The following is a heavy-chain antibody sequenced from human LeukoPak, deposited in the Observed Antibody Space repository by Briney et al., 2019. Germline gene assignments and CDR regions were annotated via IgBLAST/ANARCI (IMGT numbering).Heavy chain of an antibody. V-gene: IGHV4-59*11. Sequence: SETLSLTSTVSGGSINGHYWTWIRQPPGKGLEWIGQIHYSGRADYNPSLKRRVTISVDTSKNQISLNLNSLTAADTAVYYCARFGVDYDMDVWGQGTTVAVSS. CDR3: ARFGVDYDMDV. CDR1: GGSINGHY. J-gene: IGHJ6*02. D-gene: IGHD3-16*01. CDR2: IHYSGRA.